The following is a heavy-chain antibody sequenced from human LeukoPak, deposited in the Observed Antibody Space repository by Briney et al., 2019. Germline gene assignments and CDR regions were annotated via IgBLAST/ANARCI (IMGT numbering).Heavy chain of an antibody. Sequence: SETLSLTCSVSGDTIYWSWVRQSPGKGLQWIGTVFSGGATSYSPSLASRVTMSLDKSKSHFSLKLSSVTAADTAIYYCAIVTSHPRYFDRWGQGTLVTVSS. CDR3: AIVTSHPRYFDR. CDR1: GDTIY. CDR2: VFSGGAT. J-gene: IGHJ4*02. V-gene: IGHV4-59*01. D-gene: IGHD3-9*01.